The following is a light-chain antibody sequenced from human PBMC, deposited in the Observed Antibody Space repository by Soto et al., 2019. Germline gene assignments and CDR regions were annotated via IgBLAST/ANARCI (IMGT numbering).Light chain of an antibody. CDR2: AAA. V-gene: IGKV1-9*01. J-gene: IGKJ1*01. CDR3: QQYNSYSPT. CDR1: EDILSH. Sequence: ITLSQSPAVVSPTEGDKVPGKWWASEDILSHLAWYQQKPGKAPNLLIYAAAYLQSGVPSRFSGSRSETEFTLTISGLQPGDSATYYCQQYNSYSPTFGQGTKV.